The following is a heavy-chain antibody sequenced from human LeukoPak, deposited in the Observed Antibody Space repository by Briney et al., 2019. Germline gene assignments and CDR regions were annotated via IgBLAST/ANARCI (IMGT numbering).Heavy chain of an antibody. J-gene: IGHJ5*01. CDR2: ISSIITGSST. Sequence: GGSLRLSCAASGFTFSSYSMNWVRQSPGKGLEWVSSISSIITGSSTYYADSVKGRFTVSRDNPKNTVYLQMNSLRAEDTAVYYCAKWDDGTGYYGDPWGQGTLVTVSS. V-gene: IGHV3-23*01. D-gene: IGHD3-22*01. CDR1: GFTFSSYS. CDR3: AKWDDGTGYYGDP.